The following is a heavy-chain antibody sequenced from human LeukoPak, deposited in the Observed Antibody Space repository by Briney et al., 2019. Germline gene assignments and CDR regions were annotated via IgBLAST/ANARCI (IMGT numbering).Heavy chain of an antibody. D-gene: IGHD3-9*01. CDR3: AKTPSGGYYDILTNNWFDP. Sequence: KWYNDYAVSVKSRITINPDTSKNQFSLQLNSVTPEDTAVYYCAKTPSGGYYDILTNNWFDPWGQGTLVTVSS. V-gene: IGHV6-1*01. J-gene: IGHJ5*02. CDR2: KWYN.